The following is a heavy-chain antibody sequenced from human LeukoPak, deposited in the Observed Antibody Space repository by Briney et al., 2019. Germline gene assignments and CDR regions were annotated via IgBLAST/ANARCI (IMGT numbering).Heavy chain of an antibody. CDR3: ASEYSYGLGAFDI. D-gene: IGHD5-18*01. CDR1: GYTFTSYY. V-gene: IGHV1-46*01. Sequence: ASVKVSCKASGYTFTSYYMHWVRHAPGQGLEWMGIINPSGGSTSYAQKFQGRVTMTRDTSTSTVYMELSSLRSEDTAVYYCASEYSYGLGAFDIWGQGTMVTVSS. J-gene: IGHJ3*02. CDR2: INPSGGST.